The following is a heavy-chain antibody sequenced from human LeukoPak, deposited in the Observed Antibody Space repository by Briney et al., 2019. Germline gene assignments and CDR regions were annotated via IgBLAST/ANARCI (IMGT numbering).Heavy chain of an antibody. Sequence: GGSLRLSCAASGFTFSHYYMSWIRQAPGKGLEWVSYISSSGSTIYYADSVKGRFTISRDNAKNSLYLQMNSLRAEDTAVYYCAKGTYCSSTSCYPYYYYYYMDVWGKGTTVTVSS. D-gene: IGHD2-2*01. CDR2: ISSSGSTI. J-gene: IGHJ6*03. V-gene: IGHV3-11*04. CDR1: GFTFSHYY. CDR3: AKGTYCSSTSCYPYYYYYYMDV.